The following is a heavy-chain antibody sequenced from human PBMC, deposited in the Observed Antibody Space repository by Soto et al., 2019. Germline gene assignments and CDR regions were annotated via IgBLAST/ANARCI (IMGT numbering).Heavy chain of an antibody. CDR3: AREGYCSGGSCSNPYYYYHYFMDV. D-gene: IGHD2-15*01. CDR2: IWYDGSNK. V-gene: IGHV3-33*01. Sequence: PGGSLRLSCAASGFTFSSYGMHWVRQAPGKGLEWVAVIWYDGSNKYYADSVKGRFTISRDNSKNTLYLQMNSLRAEDTAVYYCAREGYCSGGSCSNPYYYYHYFMDVWGKGTTVTVSS. CDR1: GFTFSSYG. J-gene: IGHJ6*03.